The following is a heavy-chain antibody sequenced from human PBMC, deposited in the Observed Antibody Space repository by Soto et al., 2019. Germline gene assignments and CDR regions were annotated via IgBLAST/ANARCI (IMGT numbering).Heavy chain of an antibody. J-gene: IGHJ4*02. D-gene: IGHD6-13*01. Sequence: SETLSLTCTVSGGSLSRYYWSWIRQPPGKGLEWVGYMYNSGSANYNPSLKSRVTISVDMSRNQFSLKLTSVTAADTAVYYCARHGAIYSNSWYDFDYWGQGTLVTVSP. V-gene: IGHV4-59*08. CDR2: MYNSGSA. CDR3: ARHGAIYSNSWYDFDY. CDR1: GGSLSRYY.